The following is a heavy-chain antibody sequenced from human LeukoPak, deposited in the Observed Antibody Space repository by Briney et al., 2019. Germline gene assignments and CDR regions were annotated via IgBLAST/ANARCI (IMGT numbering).Heavy chain of an antibody. V-gene: IGHV4-59*01. CDR3: AKVPGYSSGWYGTPFDY. J-gene: IGHJ4*02. CDR2: IYYSGST. D-gene: IGHD6-19*01. CDR1: GGSISSYY. Sequence: SETLSLTCTVSGGSISSYYWSWIRQPPGKGLEWLGYIYYSGSTNYNPSLKSRVTISVDTSKNQFSLKLSSVTAADTAVYYCAKVPGYSSGWYGTPFDYWGQGTLVTVSS.